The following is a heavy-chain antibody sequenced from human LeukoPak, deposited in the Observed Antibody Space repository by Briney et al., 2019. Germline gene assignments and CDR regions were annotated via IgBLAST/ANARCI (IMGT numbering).Heavy chain of an antibody. CDR1: GGSISSYY. V-gene: IGHV4-59*01. CDR3: ARARAAAYFAFDI. Sequence: SETLSLTCTVSGGSISSYYWSWIRQPPGRGLEWIGYIYYSGSTNYNPSLKSRVTISVDTSKNQFSLKLSSVTAADTAVYYCARARAAAYFAFDIWGQGTMVTVSS. J-gene: IGHJ3*02. CDR2: IYYSGST. D-gene: IGHD6-13*01.